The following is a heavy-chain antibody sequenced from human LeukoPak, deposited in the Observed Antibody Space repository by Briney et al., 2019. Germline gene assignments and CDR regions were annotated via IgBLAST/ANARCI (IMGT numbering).Heavy chain of an antibody. J-gene: IGHJ4*02. CDR2: ITGSGGST. V-gene: IGHV3-23*01. CDR3: AKSYDSSGYYQY. Sequence: HPGGSLRLSCAVSGFTLSEHAMSWVRQAPGKGLEWVSAITGSGGSTYYADSVKGRFTISRDNAKNTLFLQMNSLRAEDTAVYYCAKSYDSSGYYQYWGQGTLVTVSS. D-gene: IGHD3-22*01. CDR1: GFTLSEHA.